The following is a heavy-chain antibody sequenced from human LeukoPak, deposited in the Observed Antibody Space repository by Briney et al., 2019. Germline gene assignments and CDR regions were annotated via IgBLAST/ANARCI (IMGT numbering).Heavy chain of an antibody. CDR2: ISAYNGDT. Sequence: ASVKVSCKTSGYTFTSYAIIWVRQASGQGLECMGWISAYNGDTKYAQKFQGRVTITRDTSASTAYMELSSLRSEDTAVYYCARATSVSMNYYGSGSHFDYWGQGTLVTVSS. CDR3: ARATSVSMNYYGSGSHFDY. D-gene: IGHD3-10*01. J-gene: IGHJ4*02. CDR1: GYTFTSYA. V-gene: IGHV1-18*01.